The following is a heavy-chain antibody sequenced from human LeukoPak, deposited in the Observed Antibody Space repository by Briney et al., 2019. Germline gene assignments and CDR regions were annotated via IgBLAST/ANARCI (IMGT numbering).Heavy chain of an antibody. V-gene: IGHV1-69*13. CDR1: GGTFSSYA. CDR3: ASSPRKGYYDSSGYYYGDY. Sequence: ASVKVSCKASGGTFSSYAISWVRQAPGQGLGWMGGIIPIFGTANYAQKFQGRVTITADESTSTAYMELSSLRSEDTAVYYCASSPRKGYYDSSGYYYGDYWGQGTLVTVSS. J-gene: IGHJ4*02. CDR2: IIPIFGTA. D-gene: IGHD3-22*01.